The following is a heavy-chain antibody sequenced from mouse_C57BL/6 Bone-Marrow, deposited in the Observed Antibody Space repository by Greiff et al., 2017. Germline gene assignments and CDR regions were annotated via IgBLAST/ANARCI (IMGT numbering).Heavy chain of an antibody. V-gene: IGHV14-2*01. Sequence: EVKLVESGAELVKPGASVKLSCTASGFNIKDYYMHWVKQRTEQGLEWIGRIDPEDGETKYAPKFQGKATITADTSSNTAYLQLSSLTSEDTAVYYWARDYYGSSPYWYFDVWGTGTTVTVSS. J-gene: IGHJ1*03. CDR2: IDPEDGET. CDR1: GFNIKDYY. D-gene: IGHD1-1*01. CDR3: ARDYYGSSPYWYFDV.